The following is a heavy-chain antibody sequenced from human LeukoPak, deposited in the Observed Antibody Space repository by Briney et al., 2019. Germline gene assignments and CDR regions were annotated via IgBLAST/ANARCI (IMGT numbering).Heavy chain of an antibody. CDR1: GFTVSSDY. Sequence: GGSLRLSRAASGFTVSSDYMSWVRQAPGKGLEWVSIIYSGGSTYYADSVKGRFNISRDNSKNTLYLQMKSLRAEDTPVYYCARDPGGYRGSSSFDPWGQGTLVTVSS. V-gene: IGHV3-66*01. D-gene: IGHD1-26*01. J-gene: IGHJ5*02. CDR3: ARDPGGYRGSSSFDP. CDR2: IYSGGST.